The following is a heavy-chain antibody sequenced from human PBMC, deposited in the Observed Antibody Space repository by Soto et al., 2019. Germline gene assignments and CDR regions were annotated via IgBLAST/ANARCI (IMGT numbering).Heavy chain of an antibody. CDR2: IYYSGST. CDR1: GGSISSYY. CDR3: SRYARYFDY. V-gene: IGHV4-59*01. Sequence: SETLSLTCTVSGGSISSYYWSWIRQPPGKGLEWIGYIYYSGSTNYNPSLKSRVTISVDTSKNQFSLKLSSVTAAYTAVYYCSRYARYFDYWGQGTLVTVSS. D-gene: IGHD2-8*01. J-gene: IGHJ4*02.